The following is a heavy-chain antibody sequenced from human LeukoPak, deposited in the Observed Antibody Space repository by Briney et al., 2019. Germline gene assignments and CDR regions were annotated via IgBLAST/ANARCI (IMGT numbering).Heavy chain of an antibody. CDR1: GGSVSSGSYY. J-gene: IGHJ4*02. V-gene: IGHV4-61*01. CDR2: IHYSGST. Sequence: PSETLSLTCTVSGGSVSSGSYYWSWIRQPPGKGLEWIGYIHYSGSTNYNPSLKSRVTISVDTSKNQFSLRLSSVTAADTAVYYCARDQRDYGSGSYIDYWGQGTLVTVSS. D-gene: IGHD3-10*01. CDR3: ARDQRDYGSGSYIDY.